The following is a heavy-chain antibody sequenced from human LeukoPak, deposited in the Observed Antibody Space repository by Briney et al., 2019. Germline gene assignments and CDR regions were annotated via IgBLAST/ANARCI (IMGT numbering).Heavy chain of an antibody. J-gene: IGHJ4*02. Sequence: SETLSLTCTVPGGSISSYYWSWTRQPPGKGLEWIGYIYYSGSTNYNPSLKSRVTISVDTSKNQFSLKLSSVTAADTAVYYCASINWKYYFDYWGQGTLVTVSS. CDR3: ASINWKYYFDY. D-gene: IGHD1-1*01. CDR2: IYYSGST. V-gene: IGHV4-59*01. CDR1: GGSISSYY.